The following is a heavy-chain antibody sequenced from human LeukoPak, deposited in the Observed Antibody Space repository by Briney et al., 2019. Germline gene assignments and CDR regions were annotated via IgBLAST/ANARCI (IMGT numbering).Heavy chain of an antibody. CDR2: IYQDGREK. CDR1: GFTFSSHL. Sequence: GGSLRLSCAASGFTFSSHLMTWVRQAPGKGPEWVANIYQDGREKYYAVSVKGRFTISRDNAKNSLFLQMDSLRAEDTAVYYCAGERPSSSWYDYWDQGTLVTVSS. CDR3: AGERPSSSWYDY. V-gene: IGHV3-7*01. D-gene: IGHD6-13*01. J-gene: IGHJ4*02.